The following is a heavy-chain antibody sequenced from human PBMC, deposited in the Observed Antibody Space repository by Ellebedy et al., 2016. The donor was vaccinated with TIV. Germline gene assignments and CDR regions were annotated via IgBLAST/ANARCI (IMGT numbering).Heavy chain of an antibody. CDR3: ARGAVLDY. J-gene: IGHJ4*02. Sequence: GESLKISXAASGFTFSRYSLHWVRQAPGKGLEWVAVISYDRTEIHYADSVKGRFTISRDNSKNTLYLQLNSLSTEDTALYYCARGAVLDYWGQGTLVIVSS. CDR1: GFTFSRYS. CDR2: ISYDRTEI. V-gene: IGHV3-30*04.